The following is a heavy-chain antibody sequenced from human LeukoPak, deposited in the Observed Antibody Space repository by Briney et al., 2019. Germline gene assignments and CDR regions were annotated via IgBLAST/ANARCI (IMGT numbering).Heavy chain of an antibody. CDR2: ISGSGGST. CDR3: AKDGTVTTLDY. D-gene: IGHD4-11*01. Sequence: GGSLRLSCAASGFTFDDYGMSWVRQAPGKGLEWVSAISGSGGSTYYADSVKGRFTISRDNSKNTLYLQMNSLRAEDTAVYYCAKDGTVTTLDYWGQGTLVTVSS. J-gene: IGHJ4*02. CDR1: GFTFDDYG. V-gene: IGHV3-23*01.